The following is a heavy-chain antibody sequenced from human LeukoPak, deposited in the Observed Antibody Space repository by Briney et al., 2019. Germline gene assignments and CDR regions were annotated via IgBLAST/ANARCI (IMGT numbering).Heavy chain of an antibody. Sequence: AGGSLRLSCAASGFTFSSYAMSWVRQAPGKGLEWVSAISGSGGSTYYADSVKGRFTISRDNSKNTLYLQMNSLRAEDTAVYYCAKVTTMVRGVISYWGQGTLVTVSS. CDR1: GFTFSSYA. J-gene: IGHJ4*02. V-gene: IGHV3-23*01. D-gene: IGHD3-10*01. CDR2: ISGSGGST. CDR3: AKVTTMVRGVISY.